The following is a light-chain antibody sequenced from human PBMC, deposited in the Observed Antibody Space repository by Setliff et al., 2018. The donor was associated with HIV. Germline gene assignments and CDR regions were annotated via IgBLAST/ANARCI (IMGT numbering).Light chain of an antibody. CDR3: AAWDDSLNGHGV. CDR1: SSNIGRNA. J-gene: IGLJ2*01. CDR2: STN. V-gene: IGLV1-44*01. Sequence: QSVLTQPPSASGTPGQRVTISCSGSSSNIGRNAVTWYQQLSGAAPRLLIYSTNQRPAGVPARFSGSKSGTSASLAISGLQSEDGADYYCAAWDDSLNGHGVFGGGTKVTVL.